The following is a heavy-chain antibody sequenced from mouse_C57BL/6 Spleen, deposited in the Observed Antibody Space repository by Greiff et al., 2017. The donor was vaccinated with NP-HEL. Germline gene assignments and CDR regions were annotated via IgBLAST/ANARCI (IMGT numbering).Heavy chain of an antibody. CDR3: ARSYGSSFDY. J-gene: IGHJ2*01. V-gene: IGHV1-4*01. Sequence: QVQLQQSGAELARPGASVKMSCKASGYTFTSYTMHWVKQRPGQGLEWIGYINPSSGYTKYNQKFMDKATLTADKSSSTAYMQLSSLTSEDSAVYYSARSYGSSFDYWGQGTTLTVSS. CDR2: INPSSGYT. CDR1: GYTFTSYT. D-gene: IGHD1-1*01.